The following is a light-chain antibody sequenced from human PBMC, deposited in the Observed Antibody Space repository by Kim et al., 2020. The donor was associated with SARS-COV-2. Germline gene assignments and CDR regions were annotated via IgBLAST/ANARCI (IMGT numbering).Light chain of an antibody. CDR2: SAS. CDR3: KQYGSSSIT. V-gene: IGKV3-20*01. Sequence: EIALTQSPGTLSLSPGERATLSCRASQSVTANYLAWYRQTPGQPPRLLIYSASNRASGIPDRFSASGSGTDFTLTISRLEPEDFAVYYCKQYGSSSITFGKGTRLEIK. J-gene: IGKJ5*01. CDR1: QSVTANY.